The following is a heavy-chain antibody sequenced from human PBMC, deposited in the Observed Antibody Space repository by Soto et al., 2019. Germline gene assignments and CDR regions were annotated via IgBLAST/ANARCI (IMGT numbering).Heavy chain of an antibody. CDR1: GYTFTSYD. CDR2: MNPNSGNT. Sequence: ASVKVSCKASGYTFTSYDINWVRQATGQGLEWMGWMNPNSGNTGYAQKFQGRVTMTRNTSISTAYMELSSLRSEDTAVYYCARVVSVAAHYYYGMDVWGQGTTVTVSS. V-gene: IGHV1-8*01. CDR3: ARVVSVAAHYYYGMDV. J-gene: IGHJ6*02. D-gene: IGHD2-15*01.